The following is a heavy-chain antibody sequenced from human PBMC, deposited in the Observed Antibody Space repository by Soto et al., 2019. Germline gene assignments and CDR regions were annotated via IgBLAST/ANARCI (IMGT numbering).Heavy chain of an antibody. J-gene: IGHJ4*02. CDR2: IYHSGST. CDR3: ARGGIQLWLLDY. V-gene: IGHV4-30-2*01. CDR1: GGSISSGGYS. Sequence: SETLSLTCAVSGGSISSGGYSWSWIRQPPGKGLEWIGYIYHSGSTYYNPSLKSRVTISVDRSRNQFSLTLSSVTAADTAVYYCARGGIQLWLLDYGGQGTLVPVSS. D-gene: IGHD5-18*01.